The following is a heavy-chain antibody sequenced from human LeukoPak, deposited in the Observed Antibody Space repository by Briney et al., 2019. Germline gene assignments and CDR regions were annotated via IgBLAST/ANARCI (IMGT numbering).Heavy chain of an antibody. D-gene: IGHD5-12*01. CDR3: AKGLGIVATRFDY. CDR2: IRSDSSSI. V-gene: IGHV3-48*01. J-gene: IGHJ4*02. CDR1: GFTFSYYS. Sequence: SCKASGFTFSYYSMNWVRQAPGKGLEWVSNIRSDSSSIYYADSVNGRFTISRDNAKNSLYLQMNSLRAEDTAVYYCAKGLGIVATRFDYWGQGTLVTVSS.